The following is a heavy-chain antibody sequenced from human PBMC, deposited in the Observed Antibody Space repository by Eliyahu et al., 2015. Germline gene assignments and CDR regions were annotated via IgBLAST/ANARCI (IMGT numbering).Heavy chain of an antibody. V-gene: IGHV3-7*04. CDR1: GFTLSSXW. CDR2: IKQDGREK. CDR3: ARGVTVSDH. J-gene: IGHJ4*02. D-gene: IGHD4-17*01. Sequence: EVQLVESGGGLVQPGGSLRLSCAVSGFTLSSXWMSWVRQAPGKGLEWVANIKQDGREKYYVDSVKGRFTISRDNAKNSLYLQMSSLRAEDTAVYYCARGVTVSDHWGQGTLVTVSS.